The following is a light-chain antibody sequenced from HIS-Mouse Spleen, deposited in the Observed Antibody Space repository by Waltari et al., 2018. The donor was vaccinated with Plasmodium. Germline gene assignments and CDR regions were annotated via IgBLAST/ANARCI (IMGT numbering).Light chain of an antibody. Sequence: QSALTQPPSASGSPGQSVTISCPGPSRDVGGSNYVPWYQQHPGNAPKLRIYEVSKRPSGVPDRFSGSKSGNTASLTVSGLQAEDEADYYCSSYAGSNNLVFGGGTKLTVL. CDR1: SRDVGGSNY. CDR2: EVS. V-gene: IGLV2-8*01. J-gene: IGLJ2*01. CDR3: SSYAGSNNLV.